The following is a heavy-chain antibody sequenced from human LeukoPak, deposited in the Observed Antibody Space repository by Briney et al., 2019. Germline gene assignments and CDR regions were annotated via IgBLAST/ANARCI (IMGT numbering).Heavy chain of an antibody. CDR3: ARALGDNQAFDI. Sequence: SSETLSLTCIVSGGSITSYSWGWIRQPAGKGLEWIGRLSPTGSFTYSPSLKGRVTMSVDTSKNHFSLKLDSVTAADTAVYYCARALGDNQAFDIWGQGTVVTVSS. V-gene: IGHV4-4*07. CDR2: LSPTGSF. J-gene: IGHJ3*02. CDR1: GGSITSYS. D-gene: IGHD1-14*01.